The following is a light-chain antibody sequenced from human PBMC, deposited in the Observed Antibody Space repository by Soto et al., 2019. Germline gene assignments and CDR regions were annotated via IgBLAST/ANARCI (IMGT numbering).Light chain of an antibody. CDR3: QQYNSAPHT. V-gene: IGKV1-27*01. Sequence: DIQMTQSPSSLSASVGDRVTITCRASQGISNDLAWYQQKPGKVPKLLIYAASTLQPGVPSRFRGGGSGTDFTLTISSLQPEDVATYYCQQYNSAPHTFGQGTRLEIK. CDR2: AAS. CDR1: QGISND. J-gene: IGKJ5*01.